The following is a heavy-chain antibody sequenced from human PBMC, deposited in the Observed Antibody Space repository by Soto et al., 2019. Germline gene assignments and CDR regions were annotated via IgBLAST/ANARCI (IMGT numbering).Heavy chain of an antibody. CDR3: ARWPQPRYTADPYAVDV. CDR2: NVPSLDTT. V-gene: IGHV1-69*11. D-gene: IGHD3-16*02. Sequence: QVHLVQSGTEVKKPGSSVKVSCKASGGTFSSSGFSWVRQAPGQGLEWMGMNVPSLDTTNYAQKFQARVTITADEVTSTAYMELRSLRSEDTAVYYCARWPQPRYTADPYAVDVWGQGTTVIVSS. J-gene: IGHJ6*02. CDR1: GGTFSSSG.